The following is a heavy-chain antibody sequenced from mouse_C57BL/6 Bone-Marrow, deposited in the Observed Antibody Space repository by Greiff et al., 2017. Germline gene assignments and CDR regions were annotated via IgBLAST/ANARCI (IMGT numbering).Heavy chain of an antibody. CDR1: GYTFTSYW. V-gene: IGHV1-5*01. Sequence: EVQLQQSGTVLARPGASVKMSCKTSGYTFTSYWMHWVKQRPGQGLEWIGAIYPGNSETSYNQKFKGKAKLTAVTSASTAYMELSSLTNEDSAVYYCTSNLLWLRRRGHYFDYWGQGTTLTVSS. D-gene: IGHD2-2*01. J-gene: IGHJ2*01. CDR2: IYPGNSET. CDR3: TSNLLWLRRRGHYFDY.